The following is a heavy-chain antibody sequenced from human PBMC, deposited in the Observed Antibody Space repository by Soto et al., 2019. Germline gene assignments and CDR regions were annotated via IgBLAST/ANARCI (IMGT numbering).Heavy chain of an antibody. CDR2: IYYSGST. J-gene: IGHJ6*02. V-gene: IGHV4-61*08. Sequence: SETLSLTCTVSGGSVSSGDYFWSWLRQSPGKRLEWIAYIYYSGSTNYNPTLKSRATISVDTSKGQVSLTLTSMTAADAALYYCARSPNYYYYGFDVWGQGTAVTVSS. CDR3: ARSPNYYYYGFDV. D-gene: IGHD3-10*01. CDR1: GGSVSSGDYF.